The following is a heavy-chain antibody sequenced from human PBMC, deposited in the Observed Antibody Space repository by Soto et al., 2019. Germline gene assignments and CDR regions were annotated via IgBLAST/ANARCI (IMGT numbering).Heavy chain of an antibody. V-gene: IGHV1-46*01. CDR1: GYTFTSYY. CDR3: ATTPYDYVWGSYRPGDAFVI. D-gene: IGHD3-16*02. Sequence: ASVKVSCKASGYTFTSYYMHWVRQAPGQGLEWMGIINPSGGSTSYAQKFQGRVTMTRDTSTSTVYMELSSLRSEDTAVYYCATTPYDYVWGSYRPGDAFVIWCQGTMVTVSS. J-gene: IGHJ3*02. CDR2: INPSGGST.